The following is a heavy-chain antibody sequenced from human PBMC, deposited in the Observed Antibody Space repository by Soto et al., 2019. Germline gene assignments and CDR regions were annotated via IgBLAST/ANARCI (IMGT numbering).Heavy chain of an antibody. J-gene: IGHJ4*02. V-gene: IGHV4-34*01. Sequence: AETLSLTCAVYGGAFSGYYWSWIRQPPGKGLEWIGEINHSGSTNYNPSLKSRVTISVDTSKNQFSLKLSSVTAADTAVYYCARVPTMVRGVISGDDYFDYWGQGTLVTVSS. CDR2: INHSGST. D-gene: IGHD3-10*01. CDR3: ARVPTMVRGVISGDDYFDY. CDR1: GGAFSGYY.